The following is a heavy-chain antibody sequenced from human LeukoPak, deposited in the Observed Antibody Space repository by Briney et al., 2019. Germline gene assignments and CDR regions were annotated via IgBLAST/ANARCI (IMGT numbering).Heavy chain of an antibody. CDR3: ARALYDTSGLPLNWFDP. CDR2: IYYSGNT. CDR1: GGSFSGYY. D-gene: IGHD3-22*01. Sequence: SETLSLTCAVYGGSFSGYYWSWIRQPPGKGLEWIGTIYYSGNTYYNPSVKSRVTISVDTSKNQFSLKLSSVTAADTAVYFCARALYDTSGLPLNWFDPWGQGTLVAVSS. J-gene: IGHJ5*02. V-gene: IGHV4-34*01.